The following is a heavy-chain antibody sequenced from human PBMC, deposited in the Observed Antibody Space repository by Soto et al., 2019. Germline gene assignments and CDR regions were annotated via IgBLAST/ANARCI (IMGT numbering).Heavy chain of an antibody. CDR3: AHSLIGYYNDSRGSNWFDP. D-gene: IGHD3-22*01. CDR1: GFSLSTSGVG. CDR2: IYWDDDK. V-gene: IGHV2-5*02. J-gene: IGHJ5*02. Sequence: QITLKESGPTLVKPTQTLTLTCTFSGFSLSTSGVGVGWIRQPPGKALEWLALIYWDDDKRYRPSLKSRLTITKETSKKQVVLKMTNMDPVDTATYYWAHSLIGYYNDSRGSNWFDPWGQGTLVTVSS.